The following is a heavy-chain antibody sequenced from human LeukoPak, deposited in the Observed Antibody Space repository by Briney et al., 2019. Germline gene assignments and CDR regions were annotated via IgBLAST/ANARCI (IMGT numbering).Heavy chain of an antibody. D-gene: IGHD6-19*01. CDR2: IDPPSGAP. Sequence: VASVKVSCKASGYTFTGQFIHWLRQAPGQGLEWMGWIDPPSGAPHYAKKFQDTVTLTRDTSIATAYMEVHRLQIDDTAVYYCARSGFSTGFYLDFWGQGTPISVSS. J-gene: IGHJ4*02. CDR1: GYTFTGQF. V-gene: IGHV1-2*02. CDR3: ARSGFSTGFYLDF.